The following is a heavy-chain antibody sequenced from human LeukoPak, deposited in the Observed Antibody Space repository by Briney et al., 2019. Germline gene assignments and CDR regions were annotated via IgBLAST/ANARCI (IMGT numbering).Heavy chain of an antibody. CDR3: ARNYGDLDY. CDR2: IYDTGNT. CDR1: GGSISSYY. V-gene: IGHV4-59*01. Sequence: SETLSLTCTVSGGSISSYYWGWIRQPPGKGLEWIGYIYDTGNTNYNPSLKSRVTISLDTSKNQFSLKLTSVTAADTAVYYCARNYGDLDYWGQGILVIVSS. D-gene: IGHD4-17*01. J-gene: IGHJ4*02.